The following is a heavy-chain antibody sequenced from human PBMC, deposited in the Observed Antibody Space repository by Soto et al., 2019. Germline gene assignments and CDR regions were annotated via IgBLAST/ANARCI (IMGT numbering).Heavy chain of an antibody. CDR3: AREVDIVPTPGGDY. CDR1: CYRFSAYG. V-gene: IGHV1-18*04. J-gene: IGHJ4*02. CDR2: ISGYNGNF. Sequence: GXSVKVYCKASCYRFSAYGGAWVRQAPGQGLEWMGWISGYNGNFMYAEKVEERVNMTTDTSTNTAYMELRSLRSDDTAIYYCAREVDIVPTPGGDYWGQGTLVTVYS. D-gene: IGHD5-12*01.